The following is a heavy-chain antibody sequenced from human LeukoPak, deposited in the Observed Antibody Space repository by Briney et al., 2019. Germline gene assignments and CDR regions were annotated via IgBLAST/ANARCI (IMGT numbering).Heavy chain of an antibody. V-gene: IGHV4-61*02. CDR3: ARTMVRGVIIDX. CDR1: GGSISSGSYY. D-gene: IGHD3-10*01. CDR2: IYTSGST. Sequence: SETLSLTCTVSGGSISSGSYYWSWIRQPAGKGLEWIGRIYTSGSTNYNPSLKSRVTISVDTSKNQFSLKLSSVTAADTAAYYCARTMVRGVIIDXXXQGTLVTVSS. J-gene: IGHJ4*02.